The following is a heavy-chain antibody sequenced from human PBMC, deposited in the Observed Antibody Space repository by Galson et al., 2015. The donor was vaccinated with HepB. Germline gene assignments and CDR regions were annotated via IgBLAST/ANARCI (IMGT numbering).Heavy chain of an antibody. D-gene: IGHD4-17*01. CDR2: ISAYNGNT. CDR3: ARDFPPSPPDYGYPDNYYYNHGMDV. V-gene: IGHV1-18*01. CDR1: GYTFSSYG. J-gene: IGHJ6*02. Sequence: SVKVSCKASGYTFSSYGISWVRQAPGQGLEWMAWISAYNGNTIYAQKLQGRVTMTTDTSTSTAYMELRSLRSDDTAVYYCARDFPPSPPDYGYPDNYYYNHGMDVRGQGPTVIVSS.